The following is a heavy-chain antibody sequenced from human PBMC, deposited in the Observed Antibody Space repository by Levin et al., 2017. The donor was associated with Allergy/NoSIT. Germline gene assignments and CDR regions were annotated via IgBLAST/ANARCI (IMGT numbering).Heavy chain of an antibody. CDR3: ARIHVSVDSSSHFDY. CDR2: INPNSGGT. J-gene: IGHJ4*02. CDR1: GYTFTGYY. D-gene: IGHD6-13*01. Sequence: GASVKVSCKASGYTFTGYYMHWVRQAPGQGLEWMGRINPNSGGTNYAQKFQGRVTMTRDTSISTAYMELSRLRSDDTAVYYCARIHVSVDSSSHFDYWGQGTLVTVSS. V-gene: IGHV1-2*06.